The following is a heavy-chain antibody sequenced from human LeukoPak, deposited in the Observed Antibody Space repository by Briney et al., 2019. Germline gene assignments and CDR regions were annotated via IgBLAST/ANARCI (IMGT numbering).Heavy chain of an antibody. V-gene: IGHV3-23*01. CDR2: ISGSGRST. CDR1: GFSFTSYA. Sequence: GGSLRLSCAASGFSFTSYAMNWVRQAPGKGLEWVSAISGSGRSTYSADSVRGRFTTSRDNSKNILYLQMNNLRGEDTAVYYCAKAGARGNVSWLDSWGQGTLVTVSS. CDR3: AKAGARGNVSWLDS. J-gene: IGHJ4*02. D-gene: IGHD1-26*01.